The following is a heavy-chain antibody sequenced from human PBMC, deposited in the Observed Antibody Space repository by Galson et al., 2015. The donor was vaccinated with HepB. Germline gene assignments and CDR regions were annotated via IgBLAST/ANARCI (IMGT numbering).Heavy chain of an antibody. CDR1: GFTFSTFG. CDR3: AKDHNDHWSGHRGGAFNT. Sequence: SLRLSCAASGFTFSTFGMHWVRQAPGKGLEWVAVIWSGGSKKNYADSVKGRFIISRDNSKNTLYLEMNRMRVEDTAVYYCAKDHNDHWSGHRGGAFNTWGQGTLVPVSA. D-gene: IGHD3-3*01. V-gene: IGHV3-33*06. J-gene: IGHJ4*01. CDR2: IWSGGSKK.